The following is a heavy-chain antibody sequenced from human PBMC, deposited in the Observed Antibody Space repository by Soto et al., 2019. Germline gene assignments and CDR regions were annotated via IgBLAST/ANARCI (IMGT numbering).Heavy chain of an antibody. J-gene: IGHJ6*02. D-gene: IGHD3-3*01. Sequence: SGPTLVNPTQTLTLTCTFSGFSLSTSGVGVGWIRQPPGKALEWLALIYWNDDKRYSPSLKSRLTITKDTSKNQVVLTMTNMDPVDTATYYCARLFSNYDFWSGGYGMDVWGQGTTVTVSS. CDR3: ARLFSNYDFWSGGYGMDV. CDR2: IYWNDDK. CDR1: GFSLSTSGVG. V-gene: IGHV2-5*01.